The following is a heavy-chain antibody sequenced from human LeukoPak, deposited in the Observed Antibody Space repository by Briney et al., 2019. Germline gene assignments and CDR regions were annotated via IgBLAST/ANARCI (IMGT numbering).Heavy chain of an antibody. D-gene: IGHD3-10*01. CDR2: INHSGST. V-gene: IGHV4-34*01. Sequence: SETLSLTCAVYGGSFSGYYWSWIRQPPGKGLEWIGEINHSGSTNYNPSLKSRVTISVDTSKNQFSLKLSSVTAADTAVYYCARGRGYYYGSGRSTNWLDPWGQGTLVTVSS. CDR1: GGSFSGYY. CDR3: ARGRGYYYGSGRSTNWLDP. J-gene: IGHJ5*02.